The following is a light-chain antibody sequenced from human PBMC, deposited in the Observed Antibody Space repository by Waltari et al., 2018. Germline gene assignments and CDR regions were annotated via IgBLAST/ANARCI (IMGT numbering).Light chain of an antibody. CDR2: DVS. V-gene: IGLV2-11*01. J-gene: IGLJ2*01. CDR3: CSYGAAGTSGL. Sequence: QSALTQPRSVSGSPGQSVTISCTGTSSDVGAYDFVSWYQQQPGKAPNLIIYDVSSRPPGLPDRFSASKSGNTASLTISGLLIEEEADYYCCSYGAAGTSGLFGGGTTVTVL. CDR1: SSDVGAYDF.